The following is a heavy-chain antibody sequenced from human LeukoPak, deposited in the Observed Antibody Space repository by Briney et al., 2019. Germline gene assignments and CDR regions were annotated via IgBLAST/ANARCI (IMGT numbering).Heavy chain of an antibody. J-gene: IGHJ4*02. V-gene: IGHV3-66*01. CDR2: ISSAGTT. D-gene: IGHD6-19*01. CDR1: GFTVSSSY. Sequence: PGGSLRLSCAASGFTVSSSYMSWVRQAPGKGLEWVSIISSAGTTYYADSVKGRFTISRDNSKNTVYLQMNNLRAEDTAVYYCVREGLGTTGWYGPVFWGQGTLVTVSS. CDR3: VREGLGTTGWYGPVF.